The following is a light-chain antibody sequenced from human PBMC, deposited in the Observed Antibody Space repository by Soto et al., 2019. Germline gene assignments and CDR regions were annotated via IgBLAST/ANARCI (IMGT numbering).Light chain of an antibody. CDR3: QQYNSYLFT. CDR1: QSISSW. V-gene: IGKV1-5*01. J-gene: IGKJ3*01. CDR2: DAS. Sequence: DIQMTQSPSTLSASVGDRVTITCRASQSISSWLAWYQQKPGKAPKLLIYDASSLESGVPSRFSGSGSGTEFTLTFSSLQPDDFATDYCQQYNSYLFTFGPGTKVDIK.